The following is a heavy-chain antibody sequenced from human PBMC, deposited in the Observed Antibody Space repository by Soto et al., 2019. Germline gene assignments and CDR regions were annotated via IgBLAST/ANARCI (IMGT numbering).Heavy chain of an antibody. D-gene: IGHD3-10*01. CDR2: ISWNSGSI. CDR1: GFTFDDYA. V-gene: IGHV3-9*01. Sequence: DVQLVESGGGLVQPGRSLRLSCAASGFTFDDYAMHWVRQAPGKGLEWVSGISWNSGSIGYADSVKGRFTISRDNAKNSLYLQMNSLRAEDTALYYCAKDQFYGSGSFGYYYYYYMDVWGKGTTVTVSS. J-gene: IGHJ6*03. CDR3: AKDQFYGSGSFGYYYYYYMDV.